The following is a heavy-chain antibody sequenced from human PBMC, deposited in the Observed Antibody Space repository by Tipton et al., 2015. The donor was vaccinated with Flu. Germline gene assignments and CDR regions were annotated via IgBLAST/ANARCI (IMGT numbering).Heavy chain of an antibody. V-gene: IGHV4-39*01. CDR3: ARHTADSVRGVIDY. CDR2: TFHSGNT. D-gene: IGHD3-10*02. Sequence: TLSLTCGVPGDSIRSSNYYWGWIRQPPGKGLEWIGNTFHSGNTYLNPSLKSRVTISIDTSKNQFSLNLSSVTAADTAVYYCARHTADSVRGVIDYWGQGTLVTVSS. J-gene: IGHJ4*02. CDR1: GDSIRSSNYY.